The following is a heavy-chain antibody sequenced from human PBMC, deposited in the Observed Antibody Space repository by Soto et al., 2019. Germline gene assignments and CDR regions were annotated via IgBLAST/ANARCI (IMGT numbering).Heavy chain of an antibody. V-gene: IGHV4-39*01. CDR2: MDYSGST. Sequence: PSETLSLTCTVSGGSISASSYYWGWIRHPPGKGLEWIGSMDYSGSTYYNPSLKSRVTISVDTSKNQFSLKLSSLTAADTAVYYCARRQWLRIFDWWGQGTLVTVSS. D-gene: IGHD5-12*01. CDR3: ARRQWLRIFDW. CDR1: GGSISASSYY. J-gene: IGHJ4*02.